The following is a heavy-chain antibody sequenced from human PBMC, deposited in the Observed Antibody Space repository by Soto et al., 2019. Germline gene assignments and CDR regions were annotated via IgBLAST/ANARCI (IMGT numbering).Heavy chain of an antibody. D-gene: IGHD6-19*01. J-gene: IGHJ5*02. CDR1: GGSISSYY. Sequence: SETLSLTCTVSGGSISSYYWSWIRQPPGKGLEWIGYMYNTGSTIYNPSLKSRVTISVDTSKDQFSLKLNSVTATDTAVYYCARHVNLAVAGTWFDAWGRGTLVTVSS. CDR3: ARHVNLAVAGTWFDA. CDR2: MYNTGST. V-gene: IGHV4-59*08.